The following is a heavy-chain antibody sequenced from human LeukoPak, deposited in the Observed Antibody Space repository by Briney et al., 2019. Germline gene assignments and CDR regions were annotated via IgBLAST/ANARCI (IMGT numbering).Heavy chain of an antibody. Sequence: PSETLSLTCTVSGGSISSYYWSWIRQPPGKGLEWIAYMYYSGSANYNPSLKSRVTISVDTPKNQFSLDLSSVTAADTAVYYCASLAVAGTLTYFDFWGQGTLVTVSS. CDR1: GGSISSYY. V-gene: IGHV4-59*01. CDR3: ASLAVAGTLTYFDF. CDR2: MYYSGSA. J-gene: IGHJ4*02. D-gene: IGHD6-19*01.